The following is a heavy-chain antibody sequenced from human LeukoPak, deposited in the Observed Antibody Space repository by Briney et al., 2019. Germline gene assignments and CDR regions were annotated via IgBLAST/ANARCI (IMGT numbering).Heavy chain of an antibody. Sequence: GGSLRLSCAASGSTFSSYAMSWVRQAPGKGLEWVSTISGSGDSTYYADSVKGRFTISRDNSKNTLYLQMNSLRAEDTAFYYCAKGGSGSYYSHFDCWGQGTLVTVSS. V-gene: IGHV3-23*01. CDR1: GSTFSSYA. D-gene: IGHD3-10*01. CDR3: AKGGSGSYYSHFDC. J-gene: IGHJ4*02. CDR2: ISGSGDST.